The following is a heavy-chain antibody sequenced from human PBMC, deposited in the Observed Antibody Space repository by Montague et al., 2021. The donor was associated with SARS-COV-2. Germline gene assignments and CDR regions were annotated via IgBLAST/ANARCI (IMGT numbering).Heavy chain of an antibody. CDR2: IYYSGST. D-gene: IGHD5-24*01. V-gene: IGHV4-59*01. CDR1: GGSISSYY. CDR3: ARVFPRWLQFDPYFDY. J-gene: IGHJ4*02. Sequence: SETRSLTRTVSGGSISSYYWSWIRQPPGKGLEWIGYIYYSGSTNXNPSLKSRVTISVDTSKNQFSLKLSSVTAADTAVYYCARVFPRWLQFDPYFDYWGQGTLVTVSS.